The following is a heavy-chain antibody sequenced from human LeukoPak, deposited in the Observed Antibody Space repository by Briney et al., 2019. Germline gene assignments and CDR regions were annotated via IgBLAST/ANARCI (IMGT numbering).Heavy chain of an antibody. V-gene: IGHV4-59*12. Sequence: TSETLSLTCTVSGGSISSFHWSWIRQPPGKGLEWIGYICYSGSTNYNPSLKSRVTISVDTSKNQFSLKLSSVTAADTAVYYCAREGLNMVRGVIPKEAWGWFDPWGQGTLVTVSS. CDR2: ICYSGST. J-gene: IGHJ5*02. D-gene: IGHD3-10*01. CDR3: AREGLNMVRGVIPKEAWGWFDP. CDR1: GGSISSFH.